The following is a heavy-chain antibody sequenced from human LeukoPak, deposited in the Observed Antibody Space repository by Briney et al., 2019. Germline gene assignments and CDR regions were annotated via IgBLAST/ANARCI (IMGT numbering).Heavy chain of an antibody. CDR2: ISSSSSTI. Sequence: GGSLTLSCAASGLTFSSYNMNWVRQAPGKGLEWVSYISSSSSTIYYADSVKGRFTISRDNAKNSLHLQMNSLRAEDTAVYYCARDWGGYPFDYWGQGTLVTVSS. CDR1: GLTFSSYN. J-gene: IGHJ4*02. CDR3: ARDWGGYPFDY. V-gene: IGHV3-48*01. D-gene: IGHD5-12*01.